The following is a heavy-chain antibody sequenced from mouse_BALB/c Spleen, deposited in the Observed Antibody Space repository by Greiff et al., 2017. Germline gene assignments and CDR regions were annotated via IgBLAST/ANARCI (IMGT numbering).Heavy chain of an antibody. V-gene: IGHV14-3*02. D-gene: IGHD2-4*01. J-gene: IGHJ4*01. CDR3: ALVGQDYDEESYYAMDY. Sequence: EVQLQQSGAELVKPGASVKLSCTASGFNIKDTYMHWVKQRPEQGLEWIGRIDPANGNTKYDPKFQGKATITADTSSNTAYLQLSSLTSEDTAVYYCALVGQDYDEESYYAMDYWGQGTSVTVSS. CDR1: GFNIKDTY. CDR2: IDPANGNT.